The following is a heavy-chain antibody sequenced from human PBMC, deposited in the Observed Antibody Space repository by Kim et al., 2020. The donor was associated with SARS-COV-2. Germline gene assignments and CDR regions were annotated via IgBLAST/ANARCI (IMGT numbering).Heavy chain of an antibody. D-gene: IGHD6-13*01. V-gene: IGHV3-33*01. J-gene: IGHJ6*02. CDR2: IWYDGSNK. CDR3: AREGQQLLHYYYYGMDV. Sequence: GGSLRLSCAASGFTFSSYGMHWVRQAPGKGLEWVAVIWYDGSNKYYADSVKGRFTISRDNSKNTLYLQMNSLRAEDTAVYYCAREGQQLLHYYYYGMDVWGQGTTVTVSS. CDR1: GFTFSSYG.